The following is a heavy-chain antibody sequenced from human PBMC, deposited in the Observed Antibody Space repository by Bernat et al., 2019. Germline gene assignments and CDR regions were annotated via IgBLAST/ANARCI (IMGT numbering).Heavy chain of an antibody. Sequence: EVQLVESGGGLVQPGRSLRLSCAASGFTFDDYAMHWVRQAPGKGLEWVSGISWNSGSIGYADSVKGRFTSSSDNAKNSLYLQMNSLRAEDTALYYCAKALYYDFWSGYPFDYWGQGTLVTVSS. CDR3: AKALYYDFWSGYPFDY. V-gene: IGHV3-9*01. D-gene: IGHD3-3*01. J-gene: IGHJ4*02. CDR1: GFTFDDYA. CDR2: ISWNSGSI.